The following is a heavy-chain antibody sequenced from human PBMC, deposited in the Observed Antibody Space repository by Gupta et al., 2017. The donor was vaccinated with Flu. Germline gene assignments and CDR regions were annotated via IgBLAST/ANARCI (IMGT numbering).Heavy chain of an antibody. CDR3: VKDAGYGEYAF. Sequence: EVQLLESGGDLAQPGGSLRLSCAASGFAFSAFGKRWVRQAPGKGLEWVSTISGGTTYYADSVKGRFTISRDTSKNTVFLQMNSLRAEDTGVYYCVKDAGYGEYAFWGQGTLVTVSS. J-gene: IGHJ1*01. D-gene: IGHD4-17*01. CDR2: ISGGTT. CDR1: GFAFSAFG. V-gene: IGHV3-23*01.